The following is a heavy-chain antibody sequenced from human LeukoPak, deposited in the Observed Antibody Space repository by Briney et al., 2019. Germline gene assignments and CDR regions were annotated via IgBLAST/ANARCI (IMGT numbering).Heavy chain of an antibody. CDR3: VTFTYDSSGYSFEVADY. V-gene: IGHV1-24*01. CDR1: GYTLTELS. Sequence: GSVKVSCMVSGYTLTELSMHWVRQAPGKGLEWMGGFDPEDGETIYAQKFQCRVTMTEDTSTDTAYMELSSLRSEDTAVYYCVTFTYDSSGYSFEVADYWGQGTLVTVSS. D-gene: IGHD3-22*01. CDR2: FDPEDGET. J-gene: IGHJ4*02.